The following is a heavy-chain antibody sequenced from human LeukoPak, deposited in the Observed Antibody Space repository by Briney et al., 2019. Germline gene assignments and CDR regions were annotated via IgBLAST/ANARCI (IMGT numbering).Heavy chain of an antibody. CDR3: AKDYSSSWYASYFDY. Sequence: PGGSLRLSXAASGFTFDDYAMHWVRQAPGKGMEWISGISWNSGSICYADSVKGRFTISRDNAKTSLYMQMNSLRAEDMALYYCAKDYSSSWYASYFDYWGQGTLVTVSS. D-gene: IGHD6-13*01. J-gene: IGHJ4*02. V-gene: IGHV3-9*03. CDR1: GFTFDDYA. CDR2: ISWNSGSI.